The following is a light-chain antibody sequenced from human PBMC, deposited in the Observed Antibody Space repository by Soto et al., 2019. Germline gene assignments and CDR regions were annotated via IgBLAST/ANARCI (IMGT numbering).Light chain of an antibody. V-gene: IGLV4-69*01. CDR2: INSDGSH. J-gene: IGLJ2*01. Sequence: QPVLTQSPSASASLGASVKLTCTLSSGHSRNAIAWHQQQPEKGPRYLMKINSDGSHIKGDEIPDRFSGSSSGAERYLTISSLQSEEEADYYCQAWVTGIGVFGGGTQLPVL. CDR1: SGHSRNA. CDR3: QAWVTGIGV.